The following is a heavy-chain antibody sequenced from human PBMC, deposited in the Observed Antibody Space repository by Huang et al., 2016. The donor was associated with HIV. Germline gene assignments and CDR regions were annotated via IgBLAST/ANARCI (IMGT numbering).Heavy chain of an antibody. J-gene: IGHJ4*02. CDR2: ISGDNVST. D-gene: IGHD3-16*01. V-gene: IGHV1-18*04. CDR1: GYKFHIYE. CDR3: ARTKGEFDF. Sequence: QIHLVQSGPEVKQPGASVKVSCKASGYKFHIYEITWVRQTPGQGLEWMGWISGDNVSTRFVQKFQDRLTMTTDVSTSTAYLELRSLRLDDTAVYYCARTKGEFDFWGQGALVTVSS.